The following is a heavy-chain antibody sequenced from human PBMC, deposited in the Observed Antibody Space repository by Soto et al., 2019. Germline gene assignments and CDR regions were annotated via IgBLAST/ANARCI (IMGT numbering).Heavy chain of an antibody. CDR1: GFTFSRYA. V-gene: IGHV3-30*04. CDR2: ISRDGTNK. Sequence: PVGSLRLSCAASGFTFSRYAIHWVRQAPGKGLEWVAVISRDGTNKYYVDSVKGRFTISRDNSRNTLYLQMNSLRHEDAAVYYCARSRSGAVADSLDFWGQGTLVTVSS. J-gene: IGHJ4*02. CDR3: ARSRSGAVADSLDF. D-gene: IGHD3-10*01.